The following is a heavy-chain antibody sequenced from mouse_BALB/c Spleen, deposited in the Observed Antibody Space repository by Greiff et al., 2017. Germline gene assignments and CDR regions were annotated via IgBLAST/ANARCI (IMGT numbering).Heavy chain of an antibody. CDR3: ARRLYYGSSHFDV. CDR1: GFNIKDTY. V-gene: IGHV14-3*02. D-gene: IGHD1-1*01. Sequence: VQLQQSGAELVKPGASVKLSCTASGFNIKDTYMHWVKQRPEQGLEWIGRIDPANGNTKYDPKFQGKATITADTSSNTAYLQLSSLTSEDTAVYYCARRLYYGSSHFDVWGAGTTVTVSS. CDR2: IDPANGNT. J-gene: IGHJ1*01.